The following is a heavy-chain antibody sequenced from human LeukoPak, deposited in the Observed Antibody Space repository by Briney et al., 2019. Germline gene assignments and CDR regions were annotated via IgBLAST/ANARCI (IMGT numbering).Heavy chain of an antibody. J-gene: IGHJ4*02. D-gene: IGHD2-21*02. CDR1: GYTFTSYY. CDR3: ARARGDCPFGY. Sequence: ASVKVSCKASGYTFTSYYMRWVRQAPGQGLEWMGIINPSGGSTSYAQKFQGRVTMTRDTSTSTVYMELSSLRSEDTAVYYCARARGDCPFGYWGQGTLVTVSS. CDR2: INPSGGST. V-gene: IGHV1-46*01.